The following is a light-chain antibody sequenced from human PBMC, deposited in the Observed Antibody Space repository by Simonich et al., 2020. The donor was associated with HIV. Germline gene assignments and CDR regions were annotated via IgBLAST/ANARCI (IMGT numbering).Light chain of an antibody. CDR2: EGS. Sequence: QSALTRPASVSGSPGQSITISCTGTSSDVGIYNLVSWFQKHPGKAPKTMIYEGSQRPSGVSNRFSGSKSGNTASLTLSGRQAEDEADYYCCSYAGTGTWVFGGGTKLTVL. CDR3: CSYAGTGTWV. V-gene: IGLV2-23*01. J-gene: IGLJ3*02. CDR1: SSDVGIYNL.